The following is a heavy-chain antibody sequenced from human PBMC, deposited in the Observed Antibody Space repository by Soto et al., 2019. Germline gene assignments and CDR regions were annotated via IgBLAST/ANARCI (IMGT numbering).Heavy chain of an antibody. Sequence: GGSLGLSCASSVIIFSDYNMNCVRHSPGKGLEWVSYISSSSTTIYHADSVRGRFTISRDNAKNSLYLQMNSLRDEDTAVYYCARGHSSVHLFEGWGQGTLVRVSS. CDR2: ISSSSTTI. J-gene: IGHJ4*02. CDR1: VIIFSDYN. D-gene: IGHD3-22*01. CDR3: ARGHSSVHLFEG. V-gene: IGHV3-48*02.